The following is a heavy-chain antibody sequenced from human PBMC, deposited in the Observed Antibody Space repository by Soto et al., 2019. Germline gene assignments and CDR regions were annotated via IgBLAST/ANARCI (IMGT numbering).Heavy chain of an antibody. CDR3: ARDKMIESFGVGTVDL. CDR2: ISGYNGNT. CDR1: GYTFASYG. Sequence: ASVQVSCQAPGYTFASYGISWVRQAPRQGIEWMGWISGYNGNTKYAQKVQGRVTLTTDTSTSTAYMELRSLRSDDTAVYYCARDKMIESFGVGTVDLWGQ. D-gene: IGHD3-3*01. V-gene: IGHV1-18*04. J-gene: IGHJ6*02.